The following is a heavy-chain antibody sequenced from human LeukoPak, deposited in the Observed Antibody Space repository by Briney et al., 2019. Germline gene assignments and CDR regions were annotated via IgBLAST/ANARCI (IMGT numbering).Heavy chain of an antibody. V-gene: IGHV1-46*03. D-gene: IGHD2-15*01. CDR2: INPSGGST. J-gene: IGHJ4*02. CDR3: ARDSSGYCSGGSCEGPLDY. CDR1: GYTFTSYY. Sequence: ASVKVSCKAPGYTFTSYYMHWVRQAPGQGLEWMGIINPSGGSTSYAQKFQGRVTMTRDTSTSTVYMELSSLRSEDTAVYYCARDSSGYCSGGSCEGPLDYWGQGTLVTVSS.